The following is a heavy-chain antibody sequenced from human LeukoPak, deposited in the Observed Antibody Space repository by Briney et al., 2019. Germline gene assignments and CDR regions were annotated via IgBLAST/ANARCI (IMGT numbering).Heavy chain of an antibody. CDR3: AKDVGKWESLHFFDY. CDR2: ISGSGAST. J-gene: IGHJ4*02. CDR1: GFNLSTNA. V-gene: IGHV3-23*01. D-gene: IGHD1-26*01. Sequence: PVGSLRLSCLTSGFNLSTNAMSWVRQAPGKGLEWISGISGSGASTYYADSVKGRFTISRDDSSNTLYLQMNSLRGDDTAVYYCAKDVGKWESLHFFDYWGQGTLVTVSS.